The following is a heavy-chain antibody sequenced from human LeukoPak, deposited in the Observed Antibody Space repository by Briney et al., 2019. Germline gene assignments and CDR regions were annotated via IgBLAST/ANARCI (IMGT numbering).Heavy chain of an antibody. J-gene: IGHJ4*02. D-gene: IGHD6-13*01. CDR1: GFTFSSYG. CDR2: ISYDGSNK. V-gene: IGHV3-30*03. CDR3: ARAAAGTRNFDY. Sequence: GGSLRLSCAASGFTFSSYGMHWVRQAPGKGLEWVAVISYDGSNKYYADSVKGRFTISRDNSKNTLYLQMNSLRAEDTAVYYCARAAAGTRNFDYWGQGTLVTVSS.